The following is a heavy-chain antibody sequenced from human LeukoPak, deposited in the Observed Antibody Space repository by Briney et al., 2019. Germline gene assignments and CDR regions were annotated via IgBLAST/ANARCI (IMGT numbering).Heavy chain of an antibody. CDR2: IRGDGSEK. J-gene: IGHJ4*02. CDR1: GFTFSNFW. Sequence: PGGSLRLSCAASGFTFSNFWMSWVRNAPGKGLEWVANIRGDGSEKYHVDSLKGRFTISRDNAKNSLYLQMNSLRAEDTAVYYCAKFPYGDYAHYWGQGTLVTVSS. CDR3: AKFPYGDYAHY. D-gene: IGHD4-17*01. V-gene: IGHV3-7*05.